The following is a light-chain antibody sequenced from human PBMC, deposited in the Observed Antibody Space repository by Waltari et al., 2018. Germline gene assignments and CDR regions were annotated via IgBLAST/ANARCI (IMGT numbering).Light chain of an antibody. V-gene: IGKV4-1*01. CDR2: WAS. Sequence: DLVLTQSPDSLAVSLGERATIDCWSSQSLFFGASGKNNLAGYLQKPGQPPKVLIYWASTGEGGVPERTSGSGSGAHCTVTVDSLQAEDVAVYVCQHYSSSPITSGQGTRLEI. CDR3: QHYSSSPIT. CDR1: QSLFFGASGKNN. J-gene: IGKJ5*01.